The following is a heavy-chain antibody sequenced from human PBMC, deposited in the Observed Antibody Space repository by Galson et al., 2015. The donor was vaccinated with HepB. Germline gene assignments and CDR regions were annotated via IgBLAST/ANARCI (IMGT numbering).Heavy chain of an antibody. CDR1: GYTFTSYA. D-gene: IGHD6-19*01. Sequence: SVKVSCKASGYTFTSYAMHWVRQAPGQRLEWMGWINAGNGNTKYSQKFQGRVTITRDTSASTAYMELSSLRSEDTAVYYCARVGAVAGHFDYWGQGTLVTVSS. V-gene: IGHV1-3*01. CDR2: INAGNGNT. J-gene: IGHJ4*02. CDR3: ARVGAVAGHFDY.